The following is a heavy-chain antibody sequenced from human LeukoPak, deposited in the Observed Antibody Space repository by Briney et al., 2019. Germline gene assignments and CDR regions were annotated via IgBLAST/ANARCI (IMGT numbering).Heavy chain of an antibody. CDR1: GYTFTSYD. J-gene: IGHJ5*02. D-gene: IGHD3-10*01. CDR3: ARGLYYGSGSYYKNGGFDP. Sequence: ASVKVSCKASGYTFTSYDINWVRQATGQGLEWMGWMNPNSGNTGYAQKFQGRVTMTRNTSISTAYMELSSLRSEDTAVYYCARGLYYGSGSYYKNGGFDPWGQGTLVTVSS. V-gene: IGHV1-8*01. CDR2: MNPNSGNT.